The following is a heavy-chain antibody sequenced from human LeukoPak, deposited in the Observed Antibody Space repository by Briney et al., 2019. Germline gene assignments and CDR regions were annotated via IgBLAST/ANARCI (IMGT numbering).Heavy chain of an antibody. Sequence: PGGSLRLSCIASGLTFGDYAMTWVRQAPGKGLEWVGFIRSKVYGGTPEYAASVKGRCTISRDDSKGIAYLQMNSLKTEDTAVYYCTRDQTPYYWGQGTLVTVSS. D-gene: IGHD2-15*01. CDR1: GLTFGDYA. J-gene: IGHJ4*02. CDR2: IRSKVYGGTP. V-gene: IGHV3-49*04. CDR3: TRDQTPYY.